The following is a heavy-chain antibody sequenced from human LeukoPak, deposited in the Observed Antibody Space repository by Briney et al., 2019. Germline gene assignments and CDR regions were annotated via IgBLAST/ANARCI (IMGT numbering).Heavy chain of an antibody. Sequence: SVKVSCKAFGGSFSSEAISWVRQAPGQGLEWMGGIIPIFGTANYAQKFQGRVTITTDESTSTAYMELSSLRSEDTAVYYCAGGSYELAYFYYYYYMDVWGKGTTVTVSS. CDR1: GGSFSSEA. CDR3: AGGSYELAYFYYYYYMDV. V-gene: IGHV1-69*05. J-gene: IGHJ6*03. D-gene: IGHD5-24*01. CDR2: IIPIFGTA.